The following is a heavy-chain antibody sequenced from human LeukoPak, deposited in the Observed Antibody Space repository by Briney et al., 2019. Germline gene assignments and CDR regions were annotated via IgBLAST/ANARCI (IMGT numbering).Heavy chain of an antibody. D-gene: IGHD2-21*02. Sequence: PGGSLRLSCAASEFPFSSHSMSWVRQAPGKGLEWVSYISSSSIAIYYADSVKGRFTISRDNAKNSLYLQMNSLRAEDTAVYYCAREHRTAKGNYLVYWGQGTLVTVSS. CDR3: AREHRTAKGNYLVY. CDR1: EFPFSSHS. V-gene: IGHV3-48*04. J-gene: IGHJ4*02. CDR2: ISSSSIAI.